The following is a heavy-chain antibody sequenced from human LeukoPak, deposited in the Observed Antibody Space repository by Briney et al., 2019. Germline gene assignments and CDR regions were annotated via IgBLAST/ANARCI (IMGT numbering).Heavy chain of an antibody. CDR2: INPNSGGT. V-gene: IGHV1-2*02. D-gene: IGHD6-19*01. Sequence: ASVKVSCKASGYTFTGYYMHWVRQAPGQGLEWMGWINPNSGGTNYAQKFQGRVTMTRDTSISTAYMELSRLRSDDTAVYYCARARGAHGAVAGTRGQGTLVTVSS. CDR1: GYTFTGYY. CDR3: ARARGAHGAVAGT. J-gene: IGHJ4*02.